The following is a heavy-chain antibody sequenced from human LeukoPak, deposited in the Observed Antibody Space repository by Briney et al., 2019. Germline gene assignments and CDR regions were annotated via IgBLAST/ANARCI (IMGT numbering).Heavy chain of an antibody. CDR3: ARERITLDY. J-gene: IGHJ4*02. CDR2: IYTSGST. V-gene: IGHV4-61*02. D-gene: IGHD3-10*01. Sequence: SETLSLTCTVSGGPISSGSYYWSWIRQPAGKGLEWIGRIYTSGSTNYNPSLQSRVTISVDTSKNQFSLKLSSVTAADTAVYYCARERITLDYWGQGTLVTVSS. CDR1: GGPISSGSYY.